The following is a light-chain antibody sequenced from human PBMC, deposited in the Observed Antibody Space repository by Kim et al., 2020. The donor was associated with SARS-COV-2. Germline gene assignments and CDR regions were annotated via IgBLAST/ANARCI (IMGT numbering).Light chain of an antibody. Sequence: QSALTQPASVSGSPGQAIAISCTGTSSDVGYSNFVSWYQQHPGKAPKLMIYDVSDRPSGVSNRFSGSKSGSTASLTISGLQAEDEADYYCSSYTSSNTPVFGGGTQLSVL. CDR1: SSDVGYSNF. J-gene: IGLJ2*01. CDR2: DVS. CDR3: SSYTSSNTPV. V-gene: IGLV2-14*03.